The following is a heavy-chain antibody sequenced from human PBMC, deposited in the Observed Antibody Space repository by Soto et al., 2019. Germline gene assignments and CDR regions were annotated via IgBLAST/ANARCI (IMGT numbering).Heavy chain of an antibody. V-gene: IGHV4-31*03. D-gene: IGHD2-2*01. CDR2: IYYSGST. J-gene: IGHJ6*04. Sequence: SETLSLTCTVSGGSISSGGYYWSWIRQHPGKGLEWIGYIYYSGSTYYNPSLKSRVTISVDTSKNQFSLKLSSVTAADTAVYYCARVAQLLCTISPCYYYGMDVWGKGTTVTVSS. CDR1: GGSISSGGYY. CDR3: ARVAQLLCTISPCYYYGMDV.